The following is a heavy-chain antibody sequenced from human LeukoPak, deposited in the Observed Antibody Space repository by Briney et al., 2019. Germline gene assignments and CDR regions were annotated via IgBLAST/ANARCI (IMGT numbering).Heavy chain of an antibody. D-gene: IGHD3-10*01. V-gene: IGHV4-61*02. J-gene: IGHJ6*03. CDR1: GGSISSGSYY. CDR2: IYTSGST. CDR3: ARTIYGSGSYKDYYYMDV. Sequence: SQTLSLTCTVSGGSISSGSYYWSWIRQPAGKGLEWIGRIYTSGSTNYNPSLKSRVTISVDRSKNQFSLKLSSVTAADTAVYYCARTIYGSGSYKDYYYMDVWGKGTTVTVSS.